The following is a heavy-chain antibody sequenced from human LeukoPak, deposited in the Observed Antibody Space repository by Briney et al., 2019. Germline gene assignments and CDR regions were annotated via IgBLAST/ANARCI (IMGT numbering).Heavy chain of an antibody. CDR2: ISTLYGNK. V-gene: IGHV1-18*01. Sequence: GAPVKVSCKASGYTFTDYGINWVRQAPGQGPEWMGWISTLYGNKNFPQKFQGRVTMTSDTSTSTAYLELASLTSDDSAIYYCARARSRASIWYWDHWGQGTLVTVSS. J-gene: IGHJ4*02. D-gene: IGHD2-8*02. CDR3: ARARSRASIWYWDH. CDR1: GYTFTDYG.